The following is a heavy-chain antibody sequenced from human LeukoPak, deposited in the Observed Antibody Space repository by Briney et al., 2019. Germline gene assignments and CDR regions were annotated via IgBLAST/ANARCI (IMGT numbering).Heavy chain of an antibody. CDR2: IRSRAYGGTT. Sequence: GGSLRLSCTASGFTFGDYAMSWVRQAPGKGLGWVGFIRSRAYGGTTEYAASVKGRFTISRDDSKSIAYLQMNSLKTEDTAVYYCTREGTIFGVVIIGYGGQGTLGTVS. CDR1: GFTFGDYA. J-gene: IGHJ4*02. D-gene: IGHD3-3*01. V-gene: IGHV3-49*04. CDR3: TREGTIFGVVIIGY.